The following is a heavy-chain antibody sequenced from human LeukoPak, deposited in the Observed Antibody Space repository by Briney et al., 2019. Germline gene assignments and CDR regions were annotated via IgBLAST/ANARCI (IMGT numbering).Heavy chain of an antibody. Sequence: GGSLRLSCAASGFTFSRHSMNWVRQAPGKGLEWISYIIGTSTVYYADSVKGRFTISRDNAKNSLYLQMNSLRAEDTAMYYCARRWDVGYWGQGTLVTVSS. J-gene: IGHJ4*02. CDR2: IIGTSTV. V-gene: IGHV3-48*01. D-gene: IGHD5-24*01. CDR1: GFTFSRHS. CDR3: ARRWDVGY.